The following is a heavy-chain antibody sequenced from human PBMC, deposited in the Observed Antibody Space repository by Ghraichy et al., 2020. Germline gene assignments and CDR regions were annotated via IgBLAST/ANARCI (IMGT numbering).Heavy chain of an antibody. Sequence: SVKVSCKASGGTFSSYAISWVRQAPGQGLEWMGGIIPIFGTANYAQKFQGRVTITADESMSTAYMELSSLRSEDTAVYYCARALPTAMPIGDDYYYYGMDVWGQGTTVTVSS. CDR1: GGTFSSYA. J-gene: IGHJ6*02. V-gene: IGHV1-69*13. CDR3: ARALPTAMPIGDDYYYYGMDV. D-gene: IGHD5-18*01. CDR2: IIPIFGTA.